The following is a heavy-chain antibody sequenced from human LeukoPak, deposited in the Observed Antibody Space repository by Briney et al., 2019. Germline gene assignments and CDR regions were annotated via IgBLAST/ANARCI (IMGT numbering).Heavy chain of an antibody. CDR2: ISSSGSTI. V-gene: IGHV3-11*04. Sequence: GGSLRLSCAASGFTLSDYYMSWIRQAPGKGLEWVSYISSSGSTIYYADSVKGRFTISRDNAKNSLYLQMNSLRAEDTAVYYCARSTPDFWSGYSANWFDPWGQGTLVTVSS. CDR3: ARSTPDFWSGYSANWFDP. CDR1: GFTLSDYY. D-gene: IGHD3-3*01. J-gene: IGHJ5*02.